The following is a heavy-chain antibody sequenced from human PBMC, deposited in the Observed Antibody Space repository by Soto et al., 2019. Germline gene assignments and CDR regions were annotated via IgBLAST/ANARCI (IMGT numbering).Heavy chain of an antibody. J-gene: IGHJ4*02. V-gene: IGHV2-5*01. D-gene: IGHD2-15*01. CDR1: GFSLTTSGVG. CDR3: AHTRVAETLDY. CDR2: IYWNGIE. Sequence: QITLKESGPTLVKPTQPLTLTCTFSGFSLTTSGVGVTWIRQPPGKALEWLGLIYWNGIERYSPSLKSRLSLTKDTSKDQVVLTITDVGPVDTATYYCAHTRVAETLDYWGPGTRVTVSS.